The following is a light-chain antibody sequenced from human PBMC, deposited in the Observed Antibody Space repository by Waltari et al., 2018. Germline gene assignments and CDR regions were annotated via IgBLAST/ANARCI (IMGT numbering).Light chain of an antibody. Sequence: DIHMTQSPSSLSASVGDSVTLTCRASESIDTYVNCYQQIKGKAPRAVIYGASSLARGVPSRFSGSGSGTQFTLTISSLQPEDFATYSCQHTYNIPWTFGLGTKVEIK. CDR1: ESIDTY. J-gene: IGKJ1*01. CDR2: GAS. CDR3: QHTYNIPWT. V-gene: IGKV1-39*01.